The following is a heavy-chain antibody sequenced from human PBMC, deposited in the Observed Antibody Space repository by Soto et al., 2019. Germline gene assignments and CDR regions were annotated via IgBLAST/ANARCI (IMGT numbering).Heavy chain of an antibody. V-gene: IGHV4-39*07. Sequence: SETLSLTCTVSGGSISSSTYYWGWMRQPPGKGLEWIASFFIGGNTYYNPSLKSRVTISVDTSKNQFSLKLSSVTAVDTAVYYCARIATTTLGGPIDYWGRGTLVTVSS. J-gene: IGHJ4*02. D-gene: IGHD4-4*01. CDR3: ARIATTTLGGPIDY. CDR1: GGSISSSTYY. CDR2: FFIGGNT.